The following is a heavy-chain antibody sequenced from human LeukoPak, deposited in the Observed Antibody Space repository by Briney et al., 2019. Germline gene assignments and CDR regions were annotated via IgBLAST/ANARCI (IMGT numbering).Heavy chain of an antibody. V-gene: IGHV3-9*01. CDR2: ISWNSGSI. CDR3: ARLGSLRRDAFAL. J-gene: IGHJ3*01. Sequence: GGSLRLSCAASGFTFDDYAMHWVRQAPGKGLEWVSGISWNSGSIGYADSVKGRFTISRDNAEKSLFVQMNSLTVEDTAVYYCARLGSLRRDAFALWGRGTMVTVAS. D-gene: IGHD1-26*01. CDR1: GFTFDDYA.